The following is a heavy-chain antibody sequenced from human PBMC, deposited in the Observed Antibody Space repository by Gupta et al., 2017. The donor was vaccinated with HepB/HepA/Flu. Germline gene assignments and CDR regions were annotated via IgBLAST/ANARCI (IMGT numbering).Heavy chain of an antibody. J-gene: IGHJ3*02. CDR3: ARVRTGYFRDAFDI. V-gene: IGHV4-39*01. D-gene: IGHD3/OR15-3a*01. CDR1: GDSIINNDYY. Sequence: QVQLQESGPGLVKPSETLSLTCNVSGDSIINNDYYWGWLRQPPGKGLEWIGSMYYSGATYYNPSLKTGVTGSVDTSNNQLFLKVKSVTAADTAVDYCARVRTGYFRDAFDIWGQGTMGTVSS. CDR2: MYYSGAT.